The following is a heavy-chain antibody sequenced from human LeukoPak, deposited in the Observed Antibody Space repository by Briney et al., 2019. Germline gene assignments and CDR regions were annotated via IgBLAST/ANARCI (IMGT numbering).Heavy chain of an antibody. CDR2: ISYDGSNK. D-gene: IGHD5-18*01. CDR1: GFTFSSYG. V-gene: IGHV3-30*03. CDR3: ARGARYSYASDWRPRNLDY. Sequence: GGSLRLSCAASGFTFSSYGMHWVRQAPGKGLEWVAVISYDGSNKYYADSVKGRFTISRDNSKNTLYLQMNSLRAEDTAVYYCARGARYSYASDWRPRNLDYWGQGTLVTVSS. J-gene: IGHJ4*02.